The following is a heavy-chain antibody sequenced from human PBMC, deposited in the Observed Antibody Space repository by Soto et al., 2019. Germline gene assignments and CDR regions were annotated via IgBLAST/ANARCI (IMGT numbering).Heavy chain of an antibody. D-gene: IGHD2-2*01. CDR1: GGSFSGYY. CDR3: ARPIRSSTSCPHFDY. J-gene: IGHJ4*02. CDR2: INHSGST. Sequence: SETLSLTCAVYGGSFSGYYWSWIRQPPGKGLEWIGEINHSGSTNYNPSLKSRVTISVDTSKNQFSLKLSSVTAADTAVYYCARPIRSSTSCPHFDYWGQGTLVTVSS. V-gene: IGHV4-34*01.